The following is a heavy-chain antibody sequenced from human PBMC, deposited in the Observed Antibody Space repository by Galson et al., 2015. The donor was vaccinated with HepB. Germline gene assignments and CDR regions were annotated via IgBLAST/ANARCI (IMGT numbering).Heavy chain of an antibody. J-gene: IGHJ4*02. CDR1: EFTVSGDD. Sequence: SLRLSCATSEFTVSGDDMNRVRQPPGKGLEWVSVIHSGHVTFYADSVKGRFAISRDTSKNIFYLQMNSLRAEDTAIYYCARGRGPLGRYSFDNWGPGTLVTVSS. V-gene: IGHV3-53*01. CDR2: IHSGHVT. CDR3: ARGRGPLGRYSFDN. D-gene: IGHD3-10*01.